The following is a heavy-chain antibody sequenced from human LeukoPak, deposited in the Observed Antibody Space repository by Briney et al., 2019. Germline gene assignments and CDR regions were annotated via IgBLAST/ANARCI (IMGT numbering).Heavy chain of an antibody. V-gene: IGHV3-48*02. CDR1: GFTFSADS. CDR3: ARDRPGKYYFDS. J-gene: IGHJ4*02. Sequence: QPGGSLRLSCVGSGFTFSADSMNWVRQAPDKGLEWISYISRSGSTTYYGDSVKGRSTISRDNAKGSVFLQLNSLRDEDTAVYFCARDRPGKYYFDSWGQGALVIVSS. D-gene: IGHD1-14*01. CDR2: ISRSGSTT.